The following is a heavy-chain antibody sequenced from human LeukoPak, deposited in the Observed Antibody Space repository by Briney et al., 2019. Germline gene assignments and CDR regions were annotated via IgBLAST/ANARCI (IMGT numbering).Heavy chain of an antibody. D-gene: IGHD5-18*01. CDR1: GGTFSSYA. Sequence: SVKVSCKASGGTFSSYAISWVRQAPGQGLEWMGRIIPIFGTANYAQKFQGRVTITADESTSTAYMELSSLRSEDTAVYYCARDLDSYGYSGWFDPWGQGTLVTVSS. V-gene: IGHV1-69*15. CDR3: ARDLDSYGYSGWFDP. CDR2: IIPIFGTA. J-gene: IGHJ5*02.